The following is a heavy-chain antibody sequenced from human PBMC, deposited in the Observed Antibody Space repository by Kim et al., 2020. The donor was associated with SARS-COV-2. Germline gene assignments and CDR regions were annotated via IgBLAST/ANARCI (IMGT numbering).Heavy chain of an antibody. Sequence: GGSLRLSCAASGFTFSSYGMHWVRQAPGKGLEWVAVISYDGSNKYYADSVKGRFTISRDNSKNTLYLQMNSLRAEDTAVYYCARGRVTMSSGAFDIWGQG. D-gene: IGHD3-10*02. J-gene: IGHJ3*02. CDR1: GFTFSSYG. CDR3: ARGRVTMSSGAFDI. V-gene: IGHV3-33*05. CDR2: ISYDGSNK.